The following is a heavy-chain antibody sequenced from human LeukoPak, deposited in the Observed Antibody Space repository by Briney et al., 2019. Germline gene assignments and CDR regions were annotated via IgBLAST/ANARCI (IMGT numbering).Heavy chain of an antibody. V-gene: IGHV3-23*01. CDR1: GFTFSSYA. J-gene: IGHJ4*02. Sequence: PGGSLRLSCAASGFTFSSYAMSRVRQAPGKGLEWVSAISGSGGSTYYADSVKGRFTISRDNSKNTLYLQMNSLRAEDTAVYYCANREGRFGEMTRFDYWGQGTLVTVSS. CDR2: ISGSGGST. D-gene: IGHD3-10*01. CDR3: ANREGRFGEMTRFDY.